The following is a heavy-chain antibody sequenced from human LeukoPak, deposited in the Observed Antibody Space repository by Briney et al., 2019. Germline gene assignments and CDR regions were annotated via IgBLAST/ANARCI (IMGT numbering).Heavy chain of an antibody. Sequence: GGLRLSCAASGFTFSSYSMNWVRQAPGKGLEWVSYISSSSSTIYYADSVKGRFTISRDNAKNSLYLQMNSLRAEDTAVYYCARDLNVGSGSSPYYYYYGMDVWGQGTTVTVSS. CDR1: GFTFSSYS. CDR2: ISSSSSTI. D-gene: IGHD3-10*01. CDR3: ARDLNVGSGSSPYYYYYGMDV. V-gene: IGHV3-48*04. J-gene: IGHJ6*02.